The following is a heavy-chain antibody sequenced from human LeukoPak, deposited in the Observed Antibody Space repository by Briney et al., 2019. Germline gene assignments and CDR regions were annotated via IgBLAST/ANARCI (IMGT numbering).Heavy chain of an antibody. CDR2: ISYDGSNK. D-gene: IGHD3-22*01. CDR3: AKEVDSSGYWYYFDY. CDR1: GFTFSSYG. J-gene: IGHJ4*02. Sequence: GGSLRLSCAASGFTFSSYGMHWVRQAPGKGLEWVAVISYDGSNKYYADSVKGRFTISRDNSKNTLNLQMNSLRAEDTAVYYCAKEVDSSGYWYYFDYWGQGTLVTVSS. V-gene: IGHV3-30*18.